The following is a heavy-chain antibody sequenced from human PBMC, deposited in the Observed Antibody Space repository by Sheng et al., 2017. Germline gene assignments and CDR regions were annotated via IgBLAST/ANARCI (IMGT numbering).Heavy chain of an antibody. CDR2: ITGGGDE. Sequence: EVQLLESGGGLVQPGGSLRLSCATSGFTFGSHGMTWVRQTPGKGLEWVSTITGGGDEYYADSVRGRFTISRDTSKSILYLQMNSLRADDTAVYFCARDRFYYAHWGQGTLVSVSS. CDR3: ARDRFYYAH. CDR1: GFTFGSHG. V-gene: IGHV3-23*01. D-gene: IGHD3-10*01. J-gene: IGHJ4*02.